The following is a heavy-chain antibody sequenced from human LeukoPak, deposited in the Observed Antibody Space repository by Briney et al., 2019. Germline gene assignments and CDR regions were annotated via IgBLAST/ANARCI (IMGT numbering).Heavy chain of an antibody. CDR3: ARNLYYYGSGSYYLQYYFDY. CDR2: IIPIFGTA. J-gene: IGHJ4*02. Sequence: SVKVSCKASGGTFTSYAISWVRQAPGQGLEWMGGIIPIFGTANYEQKFQGRVTITADESTSTAYMELSSLRSEDTAVYYCARNLYYYGSGSYYLQYYFDYWGQGTLVTVSS. V-gene: IGHV1-69*13. CDR1: GGTFTSYA. D-gene: IGHD3-10*01.